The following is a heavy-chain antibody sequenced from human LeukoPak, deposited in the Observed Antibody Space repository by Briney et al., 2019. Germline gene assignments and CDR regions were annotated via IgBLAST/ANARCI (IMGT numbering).Heavy chain of an antibody. Sequence: DSVKGRFTMSRDNAKNSLYLQMNSLRAEDTAVYYCARGSPLGGNWGQGTLVTVSS. J-gene: IGHJ4*02. V-gene: IGHV3-21*06. CDR3: ARGSPLGGN.